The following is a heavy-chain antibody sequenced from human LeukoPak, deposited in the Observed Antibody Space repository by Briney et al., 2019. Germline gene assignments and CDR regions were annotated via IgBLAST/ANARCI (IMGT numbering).Heavy chain of an antibody. J-gene: IGHJ4*02. Sequence: SETLSLTCAVYGGSFSGYYWSWIRRPPGKGLEWIGEINHSGSTNYNPSLKSRVTMSVDTSKNQFSLKVNSMTAADTAVYYCARVDYGDYSKDFDYWGQGTLVTVSS. CDR1: GGSFSGYY. V-gene: IGHV4-34*01. CDR2: INHSGST. D-gene: IGHD4-17*01. CDR3: ARVDYGDYSKDFDY.